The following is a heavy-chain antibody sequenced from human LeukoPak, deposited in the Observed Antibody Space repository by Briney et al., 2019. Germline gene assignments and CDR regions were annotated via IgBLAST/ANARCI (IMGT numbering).Heavy chain of an antibody. Sequence: PGRSLRLSCAASGFTFSSYGMHWVRQAPGKGLEWVAVIWYDGSNKYYADSVKGRFTISRDNSKNTLFLQMNSLRAEDTAIYYCAKDSPMVRGVGENWFDPWGQGTLVTVSS. CDR3: AKDSPMVRGVGENWFDP. D-gene: IGHD3-10*01. CDR2: IWYDGSNK. J-gene: IGHJ5*02. V-gene: IGHV3-33*06. CDR1: GFTFSSYG.